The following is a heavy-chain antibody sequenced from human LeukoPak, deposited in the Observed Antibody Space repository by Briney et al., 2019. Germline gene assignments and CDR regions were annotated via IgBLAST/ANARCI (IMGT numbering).Heavy chain of an antibody. CDR1: GFTFSSYA. V-gene: IGHV3-23*01. CDR3: AKTHLIAVAVSYFDY. J-gene: IGHJ4*02. D-gene: IGHD6-19*01. CDR2: ISGSGGST. Sequence: GGSLRLSCAASGFTFSSYAMSWVRQAPGKGLEWVSAISGSGGSTYYADSVKGRFTISRDNSKNTLYLQMNSLRAEDTAVYYCAKTHLIAVAVSYFDYWGQGTLVTVSS.